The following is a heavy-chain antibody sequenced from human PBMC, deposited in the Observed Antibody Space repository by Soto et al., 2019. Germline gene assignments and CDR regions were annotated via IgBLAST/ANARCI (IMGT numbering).Heavy chain of an antibody. CDR2: IYYSGST. CDR3: ARSPDYGMDV. V-gene: IGHV4-30-4*01. Sequence: SETLSLTCTVSGGSISSGDYYWSWIRQPPGKGLEWIGYIYYSGSTYYNPSPKSRVTISVDTAKNHFSLELSSVTAADTAVYDCARSPDYGMDVWGQGTTVTVSS. CDR1: GGSISSGDYY. J-gene: IGHJ6*02.